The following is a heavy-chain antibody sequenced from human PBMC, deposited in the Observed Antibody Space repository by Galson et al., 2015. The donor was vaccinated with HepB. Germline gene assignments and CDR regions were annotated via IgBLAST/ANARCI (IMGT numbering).Heavy chain of an antibody. CDR3: AKVLDYSSSWFDRGFQGEYYFDY. D-gene: IGHD6-13*01. CDR2: ISGSGGST. Sequence: SLRLSCAASGFTFSSYAMSWVRQAPGKGLEWVSAISGSGGSTYYADSVKGRFTISRDNSKNTLYLQMNSLRAEDTAVYYCAKVLDYSSSWFDRGFQGEYYFDYWGQGTLVTVSS. CDR1: GFTFSSYA. V-gene: IGHV3-23*01. J-gene: IGHJ4*02.